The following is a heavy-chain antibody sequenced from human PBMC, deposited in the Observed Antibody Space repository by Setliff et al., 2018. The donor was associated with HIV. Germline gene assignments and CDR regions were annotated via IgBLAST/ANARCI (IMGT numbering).Heavy chain of an antibody. CDR2: ISAYNGDT. CDR1: GFTFNHYG. J-gene: IGHJ4*02. V-gene: IGHV1-18*01. D-gene: IGHD3-9*01. Sequence: GASVKVSCKTSGFTFNHYGITWVRQAPGQGLEWMGWISAYNGDTKYSQKFQGRVTMTRDTSTSTVYMELRRLRSDDTAVYYCASAAGAYSDSSGYVFGYWGQGTLVTVSS. CDR3: ASAAGAYSDSSGYVFGY.